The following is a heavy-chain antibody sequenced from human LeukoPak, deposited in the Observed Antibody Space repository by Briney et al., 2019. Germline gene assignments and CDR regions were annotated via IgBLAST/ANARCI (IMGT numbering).Heavy chain of an antibody. Sequence: GGSLRLSCAASGFTFSSYAMSWVRQAPGKGLEWASAISGSGGSTYYADSVKGRFTISRDNSKNTLYLQMNSLRAEDTAVYYCAKSRFGGVIVDFDYWGQGTLVTVSS. D-gene: IGHD3-16*02. CDR3: AKSRFGGVIVDFDY. CDR2: ISGSGGST. J-gene: IGHJ4*02. V-gene: IGHV3-23*01. CDR1: GFTFSSYA.